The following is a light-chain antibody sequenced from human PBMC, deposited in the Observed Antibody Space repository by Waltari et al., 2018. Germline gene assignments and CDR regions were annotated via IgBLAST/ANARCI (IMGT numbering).Light chain of an antibody. CDR1: SPNTRYTT. CDR3: AAWDDSLNGVV. V-gene: IGLV1-44*01. Sequence: QSVLTQPPSASGPPGQRVTISFSGNSPNTRYTTVNWYQQRPGTAPKLLIYTNNQRPSGVPDRFSGSKSGTSASLAISGLQSEDEADYYCAAWDDSLNGVVFGGGTKLTVL. CDR2: TNN. J-gene: IGLJ2*01.